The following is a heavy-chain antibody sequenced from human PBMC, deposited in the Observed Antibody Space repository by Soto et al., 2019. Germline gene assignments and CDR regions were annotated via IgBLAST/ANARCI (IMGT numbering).Heavy chain of an antibody. CDR2: INPDGTST. V-gene: IGHV3-74*01. CDR3: ACRFEWLFS. Sequence: EVQLVESGGGLVQPGGSLRLSCAASRLTLRTYWMNWVRQVPGKGLVWVARINPDGTSTNYADSVKGRFTIYRDNAKNTPDLPINSLRGRGPALYSRACRFEWLFSWGQGTLVAVSS. J-gene: IGHJ5*02. D-gene: IGHD3-9*01. CDR1: RLTLRTYW.